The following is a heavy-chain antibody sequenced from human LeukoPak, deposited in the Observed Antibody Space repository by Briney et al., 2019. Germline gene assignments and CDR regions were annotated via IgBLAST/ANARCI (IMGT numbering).Heavy chain of an antibody. CDR2: IYHSGST. J-gene: IGHJ4*02. D-gene: IGHD5-24*01. V-gene: IGHV4-38-2*01. CDR3: ARGWLQLEDY. CDR1: AYSISSGYY. Sequence: SETLSLTCAVSAYSISSGYYWGWIRQPPGKGLEWIGSIYHSGSTYYNPSLKSRVTISVDTSKNQFSLKLSSVTAADTAVYYCARGWLQLEDYWGQGTLVTVSS.